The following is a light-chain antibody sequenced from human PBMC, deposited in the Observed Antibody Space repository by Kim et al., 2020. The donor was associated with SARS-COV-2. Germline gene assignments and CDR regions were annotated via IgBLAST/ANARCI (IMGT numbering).Light chain of an antibody. CDR1: QGVGTN. CDR3: QQYNDGPYT. J-gene: IGKJ2*01. CDR2: DAF. Sequence: PGKRATLSCRASQGVGTNLAWYQQRPGQAPRLLIYDAFIRAIGVPGRFSGDWSGTGFTLTISSLQSEDFAVYYCQQYNDGPYTFGQGTKLEI. V-gene: IGKV3-15*01.